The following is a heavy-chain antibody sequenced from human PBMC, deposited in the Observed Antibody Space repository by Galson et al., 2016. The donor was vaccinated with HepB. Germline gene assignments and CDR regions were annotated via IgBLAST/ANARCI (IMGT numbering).Heavy chain of an antibody. D-gene: IGHD6-19*01. J-gene: IGHJ6*04. Sequence: SLRLSCAASGFSFSNYDMYWVRQAPGKGLEWVSSIYTAGDTYYEDSVEGRFTVSRENAKDSLYLHMNSLRAGDTAVYYCVRGSYTSDWYRTSAYDFVLDVWGKGTPVTVSS. CDR1: GFSFSNYD. V-gene: IGHV3-13*01. CDR3: VRGSYTSDWYRTSAYDFVLDV. CDR2: IYTAGDT.